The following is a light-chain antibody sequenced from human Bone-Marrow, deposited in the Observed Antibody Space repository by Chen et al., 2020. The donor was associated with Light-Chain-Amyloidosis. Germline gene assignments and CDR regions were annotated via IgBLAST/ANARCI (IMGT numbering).Light chain of an antibody. Sequence: SYVLTPPSSVSVAPGQTATIACGGNNIGSTSVPWYQPTPGQAPLLVVYDDSDRPSGIPERLSGSNSGNTATLTISRVEAGDEADYYCQVWDRSSDRPVFGGGTKLTVL. V-gene: IGLV3-21*02. CDR2: DDS. CDR3: QVWDRSSDRPV. J-gene: IGLJ3*02. CDR1: NIGSTS.